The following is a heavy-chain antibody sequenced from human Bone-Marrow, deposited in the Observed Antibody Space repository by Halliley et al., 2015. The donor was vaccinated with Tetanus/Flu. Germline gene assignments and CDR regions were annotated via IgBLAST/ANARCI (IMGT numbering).Heavy chain of an antibody. CDR2: ISYDGSNK. Sequence: ISYDGSNKYSADSVKGRFTISRDNSKNTLYLQMNSLRVEDTAVFYCARGLVGYCSADSCYADYWGQGTLVTVSS. D-gene: IGHD2-15*01. CDR3: ARGLVGYCSADSCYADY. V-gene: IGHV3-30-3*01. J-gene: IGHJ4*02.